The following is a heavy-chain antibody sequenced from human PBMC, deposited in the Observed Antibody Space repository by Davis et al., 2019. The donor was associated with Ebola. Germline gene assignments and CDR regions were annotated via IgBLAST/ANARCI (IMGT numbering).Heavy chain of an antibody. J-gene: IGHJ4*02. D-gene: IGHD4-23*01. CDR3: AIHGGGGF. Sequence: GESLKISCAASGFIFTNYWMSWVRQAPGKGLEWVANINQDGRSKDYVDSVKGRFTISRDNAKNSLYLQMNSLRVEDTAVYYCAIHGGGGFGGQGTLVTVS. CDR2: INQDGRSK. CDR1: GFIFTNYW. V-gene: IGHV3-7*01.